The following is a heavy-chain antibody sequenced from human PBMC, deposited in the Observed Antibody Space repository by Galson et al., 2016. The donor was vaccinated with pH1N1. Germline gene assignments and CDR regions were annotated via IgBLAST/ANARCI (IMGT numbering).Heavy chain of an antibody. Sequence: QSGAEVTKPGESLKISCKGSGYSFTSYWIGWVRQMPGKGLEWMGIIYPGDSDTRYSPSFQGQVTISADKSTSTAYLQWSSLKASDTAIYYCARYGVTYYYDGSGYPDWYFDLSGRGTLVTVSS. V-gene: IGHV5-51*03. CDR1: GYSFTSYW. CDR2: IYPGDSDT. D-gene: IGHD3-22*01. J-gene: IGHJ2*01. CDR3: ARYGVTYYYDGSGYPDWYFDL.